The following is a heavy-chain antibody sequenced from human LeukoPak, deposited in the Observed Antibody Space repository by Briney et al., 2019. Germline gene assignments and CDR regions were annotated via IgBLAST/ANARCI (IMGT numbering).Heavy chain of an antibody. CDR1: GFTFSSYG. CDR2: ISYDASNK. J-gene: IGHJ3*02. CDR3: AREACFVTGCSSNDAFDI. Sequence: GGSLRLSCAASGFTFSSYGLHWVRQAPGKGLEWVAVISYDASNKYYADSVKGRFTISRDNSKNTLYLQMNSLRPEDTAVYYCAREACFVTGCSSNDAFDIWGQGTMVTVSS. V-gene: IGHV3-30-3*01. D-gene: IGHD2-2*01.